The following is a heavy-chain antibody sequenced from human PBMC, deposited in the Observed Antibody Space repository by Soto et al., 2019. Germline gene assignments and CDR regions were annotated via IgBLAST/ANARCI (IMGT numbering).Heavy chain of an antibody. V-gene: IGHV1-46*03. Sequence: GASVKVSCKASGYTFTNYYMHWVRQAPGQGLEWMGIINPSGGSTSYAQKFQGRVTMTRDTSTSTIYMEVITLRSDDTAVYYCARVSPFLTGPDCWGQGTLVTVSS. CDR1: GYTFTNYY. CDR3: ARVSPFLTGPDC. J-gene: IGHJ4*02. D-gene: IGHD3-9*01. CDR2: INPSGGST.